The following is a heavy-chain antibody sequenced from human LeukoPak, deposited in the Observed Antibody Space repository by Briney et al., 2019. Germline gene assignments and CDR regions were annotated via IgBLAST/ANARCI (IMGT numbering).Heavy chain of an antibody. Sequence: PGRSLRLSCAASGFTFSSYAMSWVRQAPGKGLEWVSAISGSGGGTYYADSAKGRFTISRDNSKNTLYLQMNSLRAEDTAVYYCATSALLWFGEHNYWGQGTLDTVSS. D-gene: IGHD3-10*01. CDR3: ATSALLWFGEHNY. V-gene: IGHV3-23*01. CDR2: ISGSGGGT. CDR1: GFTFSSYA. J-gene: IGHJ4*02.